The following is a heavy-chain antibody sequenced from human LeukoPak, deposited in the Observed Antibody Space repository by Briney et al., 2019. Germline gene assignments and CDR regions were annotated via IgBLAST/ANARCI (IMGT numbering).Heavy chain of an antibody. J-gene: IGHJ5*02. CDR1: GYTFTSYD. D-gene: IGHD4-11*01. CDR3: VRGHYSNRHDYWFDP. V-gene: IGHV1-8*01. Sequence: ASVKVSCKASGYTFTSYDINWVRQATGQGLEWMGWMNPNSGNTGYAQKFQGRVTMTRNTSISTAYMELSSLRSEDTAVYYCVRGHYSNRHDYWFDPWGQGTLVTVSS. CDR2: MNPNSGNT.